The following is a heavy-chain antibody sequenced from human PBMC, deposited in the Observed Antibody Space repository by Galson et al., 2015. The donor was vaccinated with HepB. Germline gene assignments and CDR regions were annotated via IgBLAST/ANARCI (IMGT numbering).Heavy chain of an antibody. D-gene: IGHD5-12*01. V-gene: IGHV3-23*01. J-gene: IGHJ4*02. Sequence: SLRLSCAASGFTFRSYTISWVRQAPGKGLEWVSVISGSGGATYYADSVKGRFTISRDNSKNTLYLQMNSLRAEDTAVYYCAKNGEIGLRSHFDCWGQGTLVTVSS. CDR2: ISGSGGAT. CDR1: GFTFRSYT. CDR3: AKNGEIGLRSHFDC.